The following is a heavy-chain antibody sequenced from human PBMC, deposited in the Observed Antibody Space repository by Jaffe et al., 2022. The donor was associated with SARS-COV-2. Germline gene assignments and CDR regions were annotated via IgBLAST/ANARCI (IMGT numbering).Heavy chain of an antibody. J-gene: IGHJ4*02. Sequence: EVQLVESGGGLVQPGGSLRLSCAASGFTFSSYEMNWVRQAPGKGLEWVSYISSSGSTIYYADSVKGRFTISRDNAKNSLYLQMNSLRAEDTAVYYCATRLTAAAPDYWGQGTLVTVSS. D-gene: IGHD6-13*01. CDR3: ATRLTAAAPDY. CDR2: ISSSGSTI. CDR1: GFTFSSYE. V-gene: IGHV3-48*03.